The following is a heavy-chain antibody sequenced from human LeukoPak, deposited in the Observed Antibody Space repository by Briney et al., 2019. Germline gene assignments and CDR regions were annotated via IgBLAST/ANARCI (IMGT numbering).Heavy chain of an antibody. CDR1: GYTFTSYG. J-gene: IGHJ3*02. CDR2: ISAYNGNT. Sequence: ASVKVSCKASGYTFTSYGISWVRQAPGQGLEWMGWISAYNGNTNYAQKLQGRVTMTTDTPTSTAYMELRSLRSDDTAVYYCARSISMVRGAIRDAFDIWGQGTMVTVSS. V-gene: IGHV1-18*01. CDR3: ARSISMVRGAIRDAFDI. D-gene: IGHD3-10*01.